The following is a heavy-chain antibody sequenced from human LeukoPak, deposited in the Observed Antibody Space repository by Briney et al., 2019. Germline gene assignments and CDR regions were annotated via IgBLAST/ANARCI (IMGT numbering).Heavy chain of an antibody. Sequence: PGGSLILSCAASGFTFSDHYMDWVRQAPGKGLEWVGRAKNKADSYTIEYAASVRGRFTISRDDSKNSPYLQMNSLKTEDTAVYYCVKDSSFWTFDYWGQGTLVTVSS. CDR1: GFTFSDHY. V-gene: IGHV3-72*01. J-gene: IGHJ4*02. D-gene: IGHD6-6*01. CDR2: AKNKADSYTI. CDR3: VKDSSFWTFDY.